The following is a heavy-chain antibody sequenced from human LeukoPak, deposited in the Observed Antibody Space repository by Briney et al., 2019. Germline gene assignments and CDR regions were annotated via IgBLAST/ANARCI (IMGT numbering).Heavy chain of an antibody. Sequence: WASVKVSCKVSGYTLTELSMHWVRQAPGKGLEWMGGFDPEDGETIYAQKFQGRVTMTEDTSTDTAYMELSSLRSEDTAVYYCATDPLGAITRFDPWGQGTLVTVSS. J-gene: IGHJ5*02. V-gene: IGHV1-24*01. CDR3: ATDPLGAITRFDP. CDR1: GYTLTELS. D-gene: IGHD1-26*01. CDR2: FDPEDGET.